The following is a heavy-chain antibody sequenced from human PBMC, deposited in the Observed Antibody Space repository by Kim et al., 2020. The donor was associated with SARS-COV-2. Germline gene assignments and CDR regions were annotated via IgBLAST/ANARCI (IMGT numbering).Heavy chain of an antibody. J-gene: IGHJ3*01. Sequence: SETLSLTCAVSGGSFSHYYWSWIRQPPGKGLQWIGEIYYSGSNNYNPSLKSRVTISADMSKNQFSLKLNSVTAADTAVYYCASAAWGVADAS. D-gene: IGHD3-16*01. CDR2: IYYSGSN. CDR3: ASAAWGVADAS. CDR1: GGSFSHYY. V-gene: IGHV4-34*01.